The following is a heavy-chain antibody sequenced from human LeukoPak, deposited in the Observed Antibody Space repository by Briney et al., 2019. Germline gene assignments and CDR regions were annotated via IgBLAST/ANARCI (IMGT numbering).Heavy chain of an antibody. V-gene: IGHV1-46*01. J-gene: IGHJ3*01. CDR2: INPSGGST. CDR3: ARDDCSSTSCHSGAFVF. D-gene: IGHD2-2*01. CDR1: GYTFTSYY. Sequence: ASVKVSCKASGYTFTSYYMHWVRQAPGQGLEWMGIINPSGGSTSYAQKFQGRVTMTRDTSTSTVYMELSSLRSEDTAVYYCARDDCSSTSCHSGAFVFWGHGTMVTVPS.